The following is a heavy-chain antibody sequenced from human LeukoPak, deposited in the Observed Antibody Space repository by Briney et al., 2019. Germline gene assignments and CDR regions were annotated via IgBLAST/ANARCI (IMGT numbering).Heavy chain of an antibody. CDR1: GGSFSGYY. Sequence: SETLSLTCAVYGGSFSGYYWGWIRQPPGKGLEWIGSIYYSGSTYYNPSLKSRVTISVDASKNQFSLKLSSVTAADTAVYYCARDLYSGSYYGGTFDIWGQGTMVTVSS. CDR2: IYYSGST. D-gene: IGHD1-26*01. V-gene: IGHV4-34*01. J-gene: IGHJ3*02. CDR3: ARDLYSGSYYGGTFDI.